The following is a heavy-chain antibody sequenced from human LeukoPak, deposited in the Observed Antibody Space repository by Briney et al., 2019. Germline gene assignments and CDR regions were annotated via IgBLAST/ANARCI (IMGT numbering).Heavy chain of an antibody. CDR1: RGSISSGSYY. V-gene: IGHV4-61*02. J-gene: IGHJ4*02. CDR2: IYTSGST. Sequence: SETLSLTCTVSRGSISSGSYYWSWIRQPAGKGLEWIGRIYTSGSTNYNPSLKSRVTISVDTSKNQFSLMLSSVTAADTAVYYCAATPLAVALYWGQGTLVTVSS. D-gene: IGHD2-21*01. CDR3: AATPLAVALY.